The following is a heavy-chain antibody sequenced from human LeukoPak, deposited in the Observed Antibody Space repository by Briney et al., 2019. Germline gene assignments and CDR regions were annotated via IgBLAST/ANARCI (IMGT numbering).Heavy chain of an antibody. CDR1: GGSISSGSYY. CDR3: ARGVLRYFDWLSSGYYFDY. D-gene: IGHD3-9*01. CDR2: IYTSGST. Sequence: PSETLSLTCTVSGGSISSGSYYWSWIRQPAGKGLEWIGRIYTSGSTNYNPSLKSRVTISVDTSKNQFSLKLSSVTAADTAVYYCARGVLRYFDWLSSGYYFDYWGQGTLVTVSS. J-gene: IGHJ4*02. V-gene: IGHV4-61*02.